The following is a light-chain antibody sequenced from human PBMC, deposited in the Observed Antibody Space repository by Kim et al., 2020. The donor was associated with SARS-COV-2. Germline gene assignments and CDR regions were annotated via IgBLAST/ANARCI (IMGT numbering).Light chain of an antibody. Sequence: SYELTQPPSVSVSPGQTARITCSGDKLGDEFASWYQQRPGQSPVLVIYQDNKRPSGIPERFSGSSSGNTATLTITGTQAIDEADYYCHAGDSRTFYVFG. CDR3: HAGDSRTFYV. J-gene: IGLJ1*01. CDR2: QDN. CDR1: KLGDEF. V-gene: IGLV3-1*01.